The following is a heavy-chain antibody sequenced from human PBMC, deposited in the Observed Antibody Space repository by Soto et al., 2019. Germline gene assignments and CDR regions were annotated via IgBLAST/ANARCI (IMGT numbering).Heavy chain of an antibody. J-gene: IGHJ6*02. CDR1: GFTFSSYG. V-gene: IGHV3-33*01. D-gene: IGHD3-9*01. CDR3: ARDSYDILSTDLSPYYYGMDV. Sequence: PGGSLRLSCAASGFTFSSYGMHWVRQAPGKGLEWVAVIWYDGSNKYYADSVKGRFTISRDNSKNTLYLQMNSLRAEDTAVYYCARDSYDILSTDLSPYYYGMDVRGQGTTVTVSS. CDR2: IWYDGSNK.